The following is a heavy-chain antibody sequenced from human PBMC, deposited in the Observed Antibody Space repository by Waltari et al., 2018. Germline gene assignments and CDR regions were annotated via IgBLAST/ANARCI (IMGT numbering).Heavy chain of an antibody. CDR2: INHSGST. Sequence: QVQLQQWGAGLLKPSETLSLTCAVYGGSFSGYYWSWIRQPPGKGLEWIGEINHSGSTNAPPSLKRRFTISVVTSKNRFSLKLSSVNAADTAVYYCARAGLYSSSRPSDYWGQGTLVTVSS. D-gene: IGHD6-6*01. V-gene: IGHV4-34*01. J-gene: IGHJ4*02. CDR1: GGSFSGYY. CDR3: ARAGLYSSSRPSDY.